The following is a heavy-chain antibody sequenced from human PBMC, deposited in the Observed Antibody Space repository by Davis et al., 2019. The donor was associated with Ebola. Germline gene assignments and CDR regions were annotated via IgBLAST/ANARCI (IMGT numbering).Heavy chain of an antibody. J-gene: IGHJ2*01. V-gene: IGHV3-48*02. D-gene: IGHD5-18*01. CDR2: ISSSSSTI. CDR3: ARRYSYGSFSYWYFDL. CDR1: GFTFSSYS. Sequence: GESLKISCAASGFTFSSYSMNWVRQAPGKGLEWVSYISSSSSTIYYADSVKGRFTISRDNAKNSLYLQMNSLRDEDTAVYYFARRYSYGSFSYWYFDLWGRGTLVTVSS.